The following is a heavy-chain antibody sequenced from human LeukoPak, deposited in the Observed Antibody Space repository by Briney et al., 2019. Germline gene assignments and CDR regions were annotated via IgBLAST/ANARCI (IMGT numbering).Heavy chain of an antibody. CDR2: IWYDGHNK. V-gene: IGHV3-33*01. CDR3: AREGGHYGSGREFDY. Sequence: GGSLRLSCAASGFTFSSYGMHWVRQSPGKGLEGGGGIWYDGHNKYYADSVTGRFTIPSDNYKNTLYLQMNSLRDEDTAVYYCAREGGHYGSGREFDYWGQGTMVTVSS. D-gene: IGHD3-10*01. J-gene: IGHJ4*02. CDR1: GFTFSSYG.